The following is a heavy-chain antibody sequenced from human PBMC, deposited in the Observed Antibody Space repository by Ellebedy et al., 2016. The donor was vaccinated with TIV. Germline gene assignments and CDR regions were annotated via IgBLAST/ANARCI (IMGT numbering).Heavy chain of an antibody. CDR2: INPATGDT. V-gene: IGHV1-2*02. CDR1: GYIFTAYY. Sequence: ASVKVSCKASGYIFTAYYIHWVRQAPGQGLEWMGWINPATGDTNYAQLFQGRFTLTRDTSINTAFMELSRLRSDDSAVFYCARVRFSTVFDYWGQGTLVTVSS. J-gene: IGHJ4*02. CDR3: ARVRFSTVFDY.